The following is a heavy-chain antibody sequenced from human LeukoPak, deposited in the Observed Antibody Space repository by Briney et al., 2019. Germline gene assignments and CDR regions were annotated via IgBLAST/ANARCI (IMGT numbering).Heavy chain of an antibody. D-gene: IGHD3-3*01. Sequence: PSETLSLTCAVYGGSFSGYYWSWIRQPPGNGLEWVGEINHSGSTNYNPSLKSRVTISVDTSKNHFSLKLSSVTAADTAVYYCARGRLVFGVVIRWFGPWGQGTLVTVSS. J-gene: IGHJ5*02. CDR2: INHSGST. CDR3: ARGRLVFGVVIRWFGP. V-gene: IGHV4-34*01. CDR1: GGSFSGYY.